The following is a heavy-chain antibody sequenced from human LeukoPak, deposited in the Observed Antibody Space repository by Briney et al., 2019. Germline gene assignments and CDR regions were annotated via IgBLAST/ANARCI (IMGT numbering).Heavy chain of an antibody. CDR1: GFTFSSNA. CDR3: AKASIGSYYGY. CDR2: VSGSGGST. J-gene: IGHJ4*02. D-gene: IGHD1-26*01. Sequence: GGSLRLSCAASGFTFSSNAMSWVRQAPGKGLEWVSAVSGSGGSTYYADSVKGRFTISRDNSKNTLYLQMNSLRAEDTAVYYCAKASIGSYYGYWGQGTLVTVSS. V-gene: IGHV3-23*01.